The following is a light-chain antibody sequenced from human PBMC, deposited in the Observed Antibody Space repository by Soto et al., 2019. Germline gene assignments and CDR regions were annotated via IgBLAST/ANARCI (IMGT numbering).Light chain of an antibody. CDR2: GAS. J-gene: IGKJ1*01. V-gene: IGKV3-20*01. Sequence: EIVLTQSPGTLSLSPGERATLSCRASQSVSSSYLAWYQQKPGQAPRLLIYGASSRATGIPDRFSGSGSGTEFTLTISSLQPDDFATYYCQHYNSYSEAFGQGTKVDTK. CDR1: QSVSSSY. CDR3: QHYNSYSEA.